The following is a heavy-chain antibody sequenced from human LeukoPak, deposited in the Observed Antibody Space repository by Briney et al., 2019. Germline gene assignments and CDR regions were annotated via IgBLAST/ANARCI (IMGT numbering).Heavy chain of an antibody. CDR1: GYRFTSYW. D-gene: IGHD6-13*01. Sequence: GESLKISCKGSGYRFTSYWIGWVRQMPGKGLEWMGIIYPGDSHTRYSPSFQGQVTISADKSISTAYLHWSSLKASDTAMYYCAIAAADNWFDPWGQGTLVTVSS. J-gene: IGHJ5*02. V-gene: IGHV5-51*01. CDR2: IYPGDSHT. CDR3: AIAAADNWFDP.